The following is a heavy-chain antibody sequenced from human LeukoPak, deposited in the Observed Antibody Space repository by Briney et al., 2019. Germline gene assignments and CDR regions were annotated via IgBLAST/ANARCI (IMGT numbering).Heavy chain of an antibody. V-gene: IGHV4-39*07. J-gene: IGHJ3*02. D-gene: IGHD2-2*01. CDR3: ARDRGTLVVVPAACREGPCAFDI. CDR2: IYYSGST. Sequence: SETLSLTCTVSGGSISSSSYYWGWIRQPPGKGLEWIGSIYYSGSTYYNPFLKSRVTISVDTSKNQFSLKLSSVTAADTAVYYCARDRGTLVVVPAACREGPCAFDIWGQGTMVTVSS. CDR1: GGSISSSSYY.